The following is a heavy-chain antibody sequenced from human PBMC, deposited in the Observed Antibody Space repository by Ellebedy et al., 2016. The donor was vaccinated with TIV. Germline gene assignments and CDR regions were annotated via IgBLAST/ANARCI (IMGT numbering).Heavy chain of an antibody. CDR1: GFTFSAYS. J-gene: IGHJ3*01. V-gene: IGHV3-21*01. D-gene: IGHD3-16*01. CDR3: ARDPWGIGAADAFDL. CDR2: VGRSGNYI. Sequence: GGSLRLXXAASGFTFSAYSMSWVRQAPGKGPEWVSSVGRSGNYINYADSVKGRFTISRDNAKNSMSLQMSSLRVEDTAVYYCARDPWGIGAADAFDLWGRGTMVTVSS.